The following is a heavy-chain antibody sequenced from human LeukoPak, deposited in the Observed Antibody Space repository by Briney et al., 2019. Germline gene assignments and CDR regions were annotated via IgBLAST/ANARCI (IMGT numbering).Heavy chain of an antibody. D-gene: IGHD4-17*01. CDR3: ASTVTKGDAFDI. CDR2: IWYDGSNK. V-gene: IGHV3-33*01. Sequence: AGGSLRLSCAASGFTFSSYGMHWVRQAPGKGLEWVAVIWYDGSNKYYADSVKGRFTISRDNSKNTLYLQMNSLRAEDTAVYYCASTVTKGDAFDIWGQGTMVTVSS. J-gene: IGHJ3*02. CDR1: GFTFSSYG.